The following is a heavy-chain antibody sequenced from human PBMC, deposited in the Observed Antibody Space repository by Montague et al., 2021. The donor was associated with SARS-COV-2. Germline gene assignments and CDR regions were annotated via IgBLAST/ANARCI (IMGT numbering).Heavy chain of an antibody. V-gene: IGHV4-59*08. Sequence: SETLSLTCTVSGGSISSFYLSWFRQPPGKGLEWIGYISDSGSTNYNPSLTSRVTMSVDTSKNQFSLKVNSVTAADTAVYYCARHYSATLPAVYWGQGTLVTVSS. D-gene: IGHD2-15*01. CDR3: ARHYSATLPAVY. CDR2: ISDSGST. CDR1: GGSISSFY. J-gene: IGHJ4*02.